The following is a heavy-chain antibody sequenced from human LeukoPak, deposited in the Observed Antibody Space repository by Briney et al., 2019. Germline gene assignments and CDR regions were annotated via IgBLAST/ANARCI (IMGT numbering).Heavy chain of an antibody. CDR3: ARADYDILTGYYENEYYFDY. D-gene: IGHD3-9*01. V-gene: IGHV4-39*07. CDR1: GGSISGSSRY. CDR2: IYYSGTT. Sequence: SETLSLTCTVSGGSISGSSRYWGWIRQPPGKGLEWIGSIYYSGTTYYSPSLKSRVTISVDTSKNQFSLKLSSVTAADTAVYYCARADYDILTGYYENEYYFDYWGQGTLVTVSS. J-gene: IGHJ4*02.